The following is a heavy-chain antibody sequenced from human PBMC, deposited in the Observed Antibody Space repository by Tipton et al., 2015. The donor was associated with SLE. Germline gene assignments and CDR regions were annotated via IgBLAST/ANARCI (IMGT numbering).Heavy chain of an antibody. CDR1: GYSISSGYY. D-gene: IGHD3-22*01. Sequence: TLSLTCAVSGYSISSGYYWGWIRQPPGKGLEWIGSIYHSGSTYYNPSLKSRVTISVDTSKNQFSLKLSSVTAADTAVYYCARDLSYYYDSSGLDAFDIWGQGTMVTVSS. V-gene: IGHV4-38-2*02. J-gene: IGHJ3*02. CDR2: IYHSGST. CDR3: ARDLSYYYDSSGLDAFDI.